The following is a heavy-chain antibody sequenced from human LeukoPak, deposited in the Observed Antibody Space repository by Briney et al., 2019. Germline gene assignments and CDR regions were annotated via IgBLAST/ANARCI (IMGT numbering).Heavy chain of an antibody. CDR3: AKKVAGVGWFDP. J-gene: IGHJ5*02. V-gene: IGHV4-28*01. CDR2: IYHNGDT. CDR1: RYSVNNNDW. Sequence: SDTLSLTCDVYRYSVNNNDWWGWIRQPPGKGLEWIGYIYHNGDTYYSPSLKSRLTLSVDTSKNQFSLRLTSVTAMDAAVYYCAKKVAGVGWFDPWGQGTLVTVSS. D-gene: IGHD7-27*01.